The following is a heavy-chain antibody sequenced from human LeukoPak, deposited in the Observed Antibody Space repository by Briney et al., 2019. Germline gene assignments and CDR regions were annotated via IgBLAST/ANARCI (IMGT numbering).Heavy chain of an antibody. Sequence: ASVKVSCKVSGYTLTELSMHWVRQAPGQGLEWMGGFDPEDGETIYAQKFQGRVTMTEDTSTDTAYMELSSLRSEDTAVYYCATGLDYYDSSGYGYWGQGTPVTVSS. D-gene: IGHD3-22*01. CDR2: FDPEDGET. CDR3: ATGLDYYDSSGYGY. V-gene: IGHV1-24*01. J-gene: IGHJ4*02. CDR1: GYTLTELS.